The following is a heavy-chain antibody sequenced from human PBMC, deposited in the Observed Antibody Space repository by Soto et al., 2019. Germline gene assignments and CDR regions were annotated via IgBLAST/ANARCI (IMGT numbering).Heavy chain of an antibody. CDR2: IGTAGDT. Sequence: GGSLRLSCAASGFTFSSYDMHWVRQATGKGLEWVSAIGTAGDTYYPGSVKGRFTISRENAKNSLYLQMNSLRAGDTAVYYCARGGYDYLAPSYYYYYYMDVWGKGTTVTVSS. CDR1: GFTFSSYD. V-gene: IGHV3-13*01. CDR3: ARGGYDYLAPSYYYYYYMDV. J-gene: IGHJ6*03. D-gene: IGHD5-12*01.